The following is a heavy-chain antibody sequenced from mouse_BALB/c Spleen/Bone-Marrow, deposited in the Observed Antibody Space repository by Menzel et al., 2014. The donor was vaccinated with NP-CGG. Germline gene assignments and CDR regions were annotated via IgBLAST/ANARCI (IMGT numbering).Heavy chain of an antibody. V-gene: IGHV14-3*02. J-gene: IGHJ3*01. CDR3: ARYYYGSSLFAY. D-gene: IGHD1-1*01. CDR1: GFNIKDTY. Sequence: EVQLQQSGAELVKPGASVKLSCTASGFNIKDTYMYWVKQRPEQGPEWIGRIDPANGNTKYDPKFQGKATITADTSSNTAYLQLSSLTSEDTAVYYCARYYYGSSLFAYWGQGTLVTVSA. CDR2: IDPANGNT.